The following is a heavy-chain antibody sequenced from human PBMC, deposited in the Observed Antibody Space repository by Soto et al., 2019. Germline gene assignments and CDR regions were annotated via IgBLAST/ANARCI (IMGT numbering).Heavy chain of an antibody. D-gene: IGHD2-2*02. CDR3: AHSHVSTSCYSSGCWFDP. CDR2: IYWDDDK. Sequence: SGPTLVHPTQTLTLTCTFSGFSLSTSGVGVGWIRQPPGKALEWLALIYWDDDKRYSPSLKSRLTITKDTSKNQVVLTMTNMDPVDTATYYCAHSHVSTSCYSSGCWFDPWGQGTLVTVSS. CDR1: GFSLSTSGVG. V-gene: IGHV2-5*02. J-gene: IGHJ5*02.